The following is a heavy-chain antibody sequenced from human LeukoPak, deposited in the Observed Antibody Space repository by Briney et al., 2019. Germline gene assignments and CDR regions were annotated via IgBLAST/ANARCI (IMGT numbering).Heavy chain of an antibody. CDR2: IYHSGST. J-gene: IGHJ4*02. Sequence: SEALSLTCAVSGGSISSGGYSWRWIRQPPGKGLEWIGDIYHSGSTYYNPSLKSRVTISVDRSKNQFSLKLSSVTAADTAVYYCARVGSSGYLDYWGQGTLVTVSS. CDR1: GGSISSGGYS. CDR3: ARVGSSGYLDY. V-gene: IGHV4-30-2*01. D-gene: IGHD3-22*01.